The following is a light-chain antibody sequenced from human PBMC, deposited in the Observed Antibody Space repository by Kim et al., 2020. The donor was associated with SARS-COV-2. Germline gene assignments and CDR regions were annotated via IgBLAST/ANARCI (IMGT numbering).Light chain of an antibody. CDR3: AAWDDSLRV. J-gene: IGLJ1*01. Sequence: QSVLTQPPSASGTPGQRVTISCSGSSSNIGSNTVNWYQQLPGTAPKLLIYSNNQRPSGVPDRFSGSKSGTSASLAISGLQSEDEADYYCAAWDDSLRVFGTGTKVIVL. CDR2: SNN. CDR1: SSNIGSNT. V-gene: IGLV1-44*01.